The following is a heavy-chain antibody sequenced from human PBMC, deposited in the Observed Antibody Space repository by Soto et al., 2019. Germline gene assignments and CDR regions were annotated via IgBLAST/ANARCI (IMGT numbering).Heavy chain of an antibody. Sequence: GGSLRLSCAASGFTFSSYAMSWVRQAPGKGLEWVSAISGSGGSTYYADSVKGRFTISRDNSKNTLYLQMNSLRAEDTAVYYCAKEIAVAGTSLYYYYYGMDVWGQGTTVTAP. D-gene: IGHD6-19*01. CDR1: GFTFSSYA. V-gene: IGHV3-23*01. J-gene: IGHJ6*02. CDR2: ISGSGGST. CDR3: AKEIAVAGTSLYYYYYGMDV.